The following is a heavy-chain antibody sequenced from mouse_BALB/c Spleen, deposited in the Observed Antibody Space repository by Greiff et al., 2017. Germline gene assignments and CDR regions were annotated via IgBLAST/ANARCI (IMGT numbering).Heavy chain of an antibody. CDR2: ISSGGST. J-gene: IGHJ3*01. V-gene: IGHV5-6-5*01. D-gene: IGHD2-4*01. CDR3: ARVDDYEFAY. CDR1: GFTFSSYA. Sequence: EVQRVESGGGLVKPGGSLKLSCAASGFTFSSYAMSWVRQTPEKRLEWVASISSGGSTYYPDSVKGRFTISRDNARNILYLQMSSLRSEDTAMYYCARVDDYEFAYWGQGTLVTVSA.